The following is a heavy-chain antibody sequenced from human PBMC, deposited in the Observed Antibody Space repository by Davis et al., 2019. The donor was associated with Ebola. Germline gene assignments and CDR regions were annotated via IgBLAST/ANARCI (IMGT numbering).Heavy chain of an antibody. CDR2: ISYDGSNK. V-gene: IGHV3-30*03. J-gene: IGHJ3*02. Sequence: PGGSLRLSCAASGFTFSSYGMHWVRQAPGKGLEWVAVISYDGSNKYYADSVKGRFTISRDNSKNTLYLQMNSLRAEDTAVYYCARGHILSDAFDIWGQGTMVTVSS. CDR3: ARGHILSDAFDI. CDR1: GFTFSSYG. D-gene: IGHD2-15*01.